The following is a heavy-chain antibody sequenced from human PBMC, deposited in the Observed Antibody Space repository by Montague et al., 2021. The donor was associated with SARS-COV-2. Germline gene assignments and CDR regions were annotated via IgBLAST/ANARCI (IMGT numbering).Heavy chain of an antibody. CDR3: ARTVDSRSAGIFQH. CDR2: LYYTGTA. CDR1: GGSFSRSDYH. D-gene: IGHD5-12*01. J-gene: IGHJ1*01. Sequence: SETLSLTCTVSGGSFSRSDYHWGWIRQFPGKGLEWIVSLYYTGTAYYNPSLKSRVDISVDTTRNQFSLRLSSVTAADTAVYYCARTVDSRSAGIFQHWGQGTLVTVSS. V-gene: IGHV4-39*01.